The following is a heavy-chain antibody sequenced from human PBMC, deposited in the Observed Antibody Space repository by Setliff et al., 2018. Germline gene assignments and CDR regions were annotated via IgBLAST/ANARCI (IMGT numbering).Heavy chain of an antibody. CDR3: ARRPLYHYDFWSNWFDP. CDR1: GGSFSGYY. D-gene: IGHD3-3*01. J-gene: IGHJ5*02. CDR2: INHSGST. Sequence: SETLSLTCAVYGGSFSGYYWSWIRQPPGMGLEWIGEINHSGSTNYNPSLKSRVTISVDTSKNQFSLKLTSVTAADTAVYYCARRPLYHYDFWSNWFDPWGQGTLVTVS. V-gene: IGHV4-34*01.